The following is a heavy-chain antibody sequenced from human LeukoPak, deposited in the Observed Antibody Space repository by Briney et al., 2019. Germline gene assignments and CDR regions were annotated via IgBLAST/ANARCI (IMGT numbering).Heavy chain of an antibody. D-gene: IGHD2-15*01. J-gene: IGHJ5*02. Sequence: GESLKISCKGSGYSINNYWIGWVRRMPGKGLEWMGIIYPADSDIRYSPSFQGRVTISADKSISTVYLQWGSLKASDTAMYYCARQEYCSGGSCYTWFDPWGQGTLVTVSS. CDR1: GYSINNYW. V-gene: IGHV5-51*01. CDR2: IYPADSDI. CDR3: ARQEYCSGGSCYTWFDP.